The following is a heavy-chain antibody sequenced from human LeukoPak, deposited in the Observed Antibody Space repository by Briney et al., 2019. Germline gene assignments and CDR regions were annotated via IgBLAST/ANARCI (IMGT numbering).Heavy chain of an antibody. D-gene: IGHD2-2*01. CDR1: GFTFSSYV. Sequence: GGSLRLSCAASGFTFSSYVMSWVRQAPGKGLEWVSSISVSCGSTYYADSVKGRFTISRDNSKNTLYLQMNSLRAEDTAVYYCAKGIVVPAASDYWGQRTMVTVSS. J-gene: IGHJ4*02. CDR2: ISVSCGST. CDR3: AKGIVVPAASDY. V-gene: IGHV3-23*01.